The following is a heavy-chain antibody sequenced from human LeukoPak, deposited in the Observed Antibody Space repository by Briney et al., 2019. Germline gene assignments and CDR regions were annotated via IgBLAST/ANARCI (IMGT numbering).Heavy chain of an antibody. CDR2: IYHSGST. D-gene: IGHD3-3*01. CDR1: GYSISSGYY. CDR3: AREGGGLLEWLLSDAFDI. V-gene: IGHV4-38-2*02. J-gene: IGHJ3*02. Sequence: SETLSLTCTVSGYSISSGYYWGWLRQPPGKGLEWIGRIYHSGSTYYNPSLKSRVTISVDTSKNQFSLKLSSVTAADTAVYYCAREGGGLLEWLLSDAFDIWGQGTMVTVSS.